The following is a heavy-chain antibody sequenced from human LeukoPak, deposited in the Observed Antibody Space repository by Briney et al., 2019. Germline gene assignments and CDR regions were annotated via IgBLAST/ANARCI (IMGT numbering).Heavy chain of an antibody. CDR3: ARDRLRVEMATLDAFDI. D-gene: IGHD5-24*01. CDR1: GFTFSSYS. V-gene: IGHV3-21*01. Sequence: GGSLRLSCAASGFTFSSYSMNWVRQAPGKGLEWVSSISSSSSYIYYADSVKGRFTISRDNAKNSLYLQMNSLRAEDTAVYYCARDRLRVEMATLDAFDIWGQGTMVTVSS. CDR2: ISSSSSYI. J-gene: IGHJ3*02.